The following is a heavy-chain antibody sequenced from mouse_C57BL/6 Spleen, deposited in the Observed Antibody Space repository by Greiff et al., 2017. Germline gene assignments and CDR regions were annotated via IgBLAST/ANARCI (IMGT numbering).Heavy chain of an antibody. J-gene: IGHJ2*01. D-gene: IGHD2-4*01. CDR2: IRSKSNNYAT. CDR3: VRQGYDYDCFDY. V-gene: IGHV10-1*01. CDR1: GFSFNTYA. Sequence: EVMLVESGGGLVQPKGSLKLSCAASGFSFNTYAMNWVRQAPGKGLEWVARIRSKSNNYATYYADSVKDRFTISRDDSESMLYLQMNNLKTEDTAMYYCVRQGYDYDCFDYWGQGTTLTVSS.